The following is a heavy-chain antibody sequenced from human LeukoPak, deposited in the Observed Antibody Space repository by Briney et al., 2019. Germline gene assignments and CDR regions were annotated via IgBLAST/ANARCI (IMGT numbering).Heavy chain of an antibody. CDR1: GVTVSSSY. J-gene: IGHJ4*02. V-gene: IGHV3-53*01. CDR2: IFSDGRT. CDR3: ARDDRWNDGVGFDY. Sequence: GGSLRLSCAASGVTVSSSYMSWVRQAPGKRLEWVSVIFSDGRTYYADSVKGRFTISRDNSKNILYLQMNSLRAEDTAVYYCARDDRWNDGVGFDYWGQGTLVTVS. D-gene: IGHD1-1*01.